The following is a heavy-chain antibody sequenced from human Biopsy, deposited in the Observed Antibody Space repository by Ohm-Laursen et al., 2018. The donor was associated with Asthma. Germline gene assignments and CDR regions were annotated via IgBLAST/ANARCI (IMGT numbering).Heavy chain of an antibody. V-gene: IGHV1-24*01. J-gene: IGHJ4*02. CDR2: HDHEEGGT. Sequence: ASVKASCKISGYSLTDLSMHWVRQAPGQGPEWMGGHDHEEGGTVNARRFQGRVTMTEDTSTDTAYMELSSLSSDDTAVYYCASDFPKDYVRYNFQFWGQGTLVTFSS. D-gene: IGHD4-17*01. CDR3: ASDFPKDYVRYNFQF. CDR1: GYSLTDLS.